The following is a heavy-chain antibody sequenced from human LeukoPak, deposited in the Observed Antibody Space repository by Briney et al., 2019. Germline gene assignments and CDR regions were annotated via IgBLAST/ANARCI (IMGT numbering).Heavy chain of an antibody. D-gene: IGHD2-15*01. CDR1: GFTFSSYS. J-gene: IGHJ4*02. V-gene: IGHV3-30*18. CDR3: ANDRGYCSGGSCYYLDF. Sequence: PGESLRLSCAASGFTFSSYSMNWVRQAPGKGLEWVAVISYDGSNKHYADSVKGRFTVSRDNSKNTLYLQMDSLRAEDTAVYYCANDRGYCSGGSCYYLDFWGQGTLVTVSS. CDR2: ISYDGSNK.